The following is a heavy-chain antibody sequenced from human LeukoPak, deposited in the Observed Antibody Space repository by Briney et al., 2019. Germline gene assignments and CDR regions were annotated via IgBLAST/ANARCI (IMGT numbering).Heavy chain of an antibody. CDR2: IDPSDSYT. CDR1: GYTFTNYW. J-gene: IGHJ4*02. Sequence: GESLKISCKGSGYTFTNYWITWVRQMPGKGLEWMGRIDPSDSYTNYSPSFQGHVPISADKSISTANLQWSSLKASDTAMYYCARGYSGHDGVDYWGKGTLVTVSS. D-gene: IGHD5-12*01. V-gene: IGHV5-10-1*01. CDR3: ARGYSGHDGVDY.